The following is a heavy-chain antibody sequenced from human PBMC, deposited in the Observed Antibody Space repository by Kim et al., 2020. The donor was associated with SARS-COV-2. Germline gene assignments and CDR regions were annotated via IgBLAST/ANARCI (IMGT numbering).Heavy chain of an antibody. V-gene: IGHV1-46*01. J-gene: IGHJ4*02. Sequence: ASVKVSCKASGYTFTSYYMHWVRQAPGQGLEWMGIINPSGGSTSYAQKFQGRVTMTRDTSTSTVYMELSSLRSEDTAVYYCARDGIRGQWLRFPTFDYWGQRALVTVAS. CDR1: GYTFTSYY. CDR2: INPSGGST. CDR3: ARDGIRGQWLRFPTFDY. D-gene: IGHD5-12*01.